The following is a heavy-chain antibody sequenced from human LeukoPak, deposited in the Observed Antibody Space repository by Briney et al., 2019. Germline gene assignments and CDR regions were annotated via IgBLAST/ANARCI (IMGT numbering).Heavy chain of an antibody. J-gene: IGHJ4*02. CDR2: ILPFLGQA. V-gene: IGHV1-69*06. Sequence: SVKVSCKASGGTFSTHPICWVRQAPGQGLEWMGGILPFLGQANFAQTFQDRLTITADKSTTTVYMELSSLRAADTAVYYCARVGYDSSGYYFDNWGQGTLVTVSS. CDR1: GGTFSTHP. D-gene: IGHD3-22*01. CDR3: ARVGYDSSGYYFDN.